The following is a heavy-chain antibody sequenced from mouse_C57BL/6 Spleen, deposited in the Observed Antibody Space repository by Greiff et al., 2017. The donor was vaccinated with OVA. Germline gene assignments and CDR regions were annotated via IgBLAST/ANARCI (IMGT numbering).Heavy chain of an antibody. Sequence: EVKLQQSGPELVKPGASVKISCKASGYTFTDYYMNWVKQSHGKSLEWIGDINPNNGGTSYNQKFKGKATLTVDKSSSTAYMELRSLTSEDSAVYYCARGGLRRYYAMDYWGQGTSVTVSS. CDR1: GYTFTDYY. CDR3: ARGGLRRYYAMDY. V-gene: IGHV1-26*01. CDR2: INPNNGGT. J-gene: IGHJ4*01. D-gene: IGHD2-2*01.